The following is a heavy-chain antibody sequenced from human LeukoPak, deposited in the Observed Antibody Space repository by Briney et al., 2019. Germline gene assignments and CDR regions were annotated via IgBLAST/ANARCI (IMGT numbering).Heavy chain of an antibody. CDR3: AKDLRGQWLVRGYYFDY. J-gene: IGHJ4*02. CDR2: INSNGGST. V-gene: IGHV3-64*01. Sequence: GGSLRLSCVASGFTFSSYAMHWVRQTPGKGLEYVSGINSNGGSTHYANSVKGRFTISRDNSKNTLYLQMNSLRAEDTAVYYCAKDLRGQWLVRGYYFDYWGQGTLVTVSS. D-gene: IGHD6-19*01. CDR1: GFTFSSYA.